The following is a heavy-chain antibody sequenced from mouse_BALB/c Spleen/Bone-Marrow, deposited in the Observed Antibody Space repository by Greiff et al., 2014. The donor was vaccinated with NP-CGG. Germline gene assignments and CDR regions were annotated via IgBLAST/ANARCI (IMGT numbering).Heavy chain of an antibody. CDR2: ISNGGGST. D-gene: IGHD2-10*01. Sequence: EVNVVESGGGLVQPGGSLKLSCATSGFTLSDYYMYWVRQTPEKRLEWVAYISNGGGSTYYPDTVKGRFTISRDNAKNTLYLQMSRLKSEDTAMYYCASTYYGNPFAYWGQWTLVTVSA. CDR1: GFTLSDYY. J-gene: IGHJ3*01. CDR3: ASTYYGNPFAY. V-gene: IGHV5-12*02.